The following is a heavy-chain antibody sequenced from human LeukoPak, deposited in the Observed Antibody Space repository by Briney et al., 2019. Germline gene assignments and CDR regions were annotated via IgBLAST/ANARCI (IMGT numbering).Heavy chain of an antibody. CDR2: ISYDGSNK. CDR3: ARPGITMIVVVTYNYFDY. Sequence: GGSLRLSCAASGFTFSSYAMHWVRQAPGKGLEWVAVISYDGSNKYYADSAKGRFTISRDNSKNTLYLQMNSLRAEDTAVFYCARPGITMIVVVTYNYFDYWGQGTLVTVSS. J-gene: IGHJ4*02. V-gene: IGHV3-30-3*01. CDR1: GFTFSSYA. D-gene: IGHD3-22*01.